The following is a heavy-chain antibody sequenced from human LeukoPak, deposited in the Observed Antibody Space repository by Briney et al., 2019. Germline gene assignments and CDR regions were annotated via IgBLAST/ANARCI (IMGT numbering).Heavy chain of an antibody. J-gene: IGHJ6*03. CDR1: GGSISSGSYY. CDR2: IYTSGST. CDR3: ARDSLYYYYYMDV. Sequence: KSSETLSLTCTVSGGSISSGSYYWSWIRQPAGKGLEWIGRIYTSGSTNYNPSLKSRVTISVDTSKNQFSLKLSSVTAADTAVYYCARDSLYYYYYMDVWGKGTTVTASS. V-gene: IGHV4-61*02.